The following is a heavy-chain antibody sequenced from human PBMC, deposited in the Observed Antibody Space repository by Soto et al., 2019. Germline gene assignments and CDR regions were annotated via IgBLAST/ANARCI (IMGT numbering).Heavy chain of an antibody. V-gene: IGHV3-23*01. CDR3: AKDGFSGSGKYYFDY. CDR1: GFTFSNYA. D-gene: IGHD3-10*01. J-gene: IGHJ4*02. CDR2: ISDSGDST. Sequence: EVHLLESGGGLVQPGGSLRLSCAASGFTFSNYAMNWVRQAPGKGLEWVSVISDSGDSTYYADSVKGRFTISRDKSKNTLYLHMNSLIAEDTAVYYCAKDGFSGSGKYYFDYWGQGTLVTVSS.